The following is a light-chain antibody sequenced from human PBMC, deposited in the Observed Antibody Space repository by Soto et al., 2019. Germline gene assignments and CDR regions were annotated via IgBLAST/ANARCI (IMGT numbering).Light chain of an antibody. J-gene: IGKJ1*01. CDR3: QQSYSTPRT. CDR1: PSLGSY. Sequence: DIQMTQSPSSLSASVGARVTITCRASPSLGSYLNWYQQKPGKAPKFLISAASSLQSGVPSRFSGSGSGTDFTLTITSLQPEDCATYFCQQSYSTPRTFGQGTKV. CDR2: AAS. V-gene: IGKV1-39*01.